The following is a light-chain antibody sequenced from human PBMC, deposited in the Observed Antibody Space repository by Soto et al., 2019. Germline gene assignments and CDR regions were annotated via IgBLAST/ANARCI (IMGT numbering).Light chain of an antibody. CDR3: QRHGAT. J-gene: IGKJ1*01. CDR1: QSVSSSY. V-gene: IGKV3-20*01. CDR2: GAS. Sequence: ENVLTKSPGTLSLSPGYRARRFCRPSQSVSSSYLAWYQQKPGQAPRLLIYGASSRATGIPDRFSGSGSGTDFTLTISGLEPEVSASYYCQRHGATFGQGTKVDIK.